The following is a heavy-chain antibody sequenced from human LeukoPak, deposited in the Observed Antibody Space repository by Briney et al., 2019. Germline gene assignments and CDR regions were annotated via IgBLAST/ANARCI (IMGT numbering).Heavy chain of an antibody. Sequence: GESLKISCKGFGYSFTSYWIGWVRQMPGKGLEWMGIIYPGDSDTRYSPSFQGQVTISADKSISTAYLQWSSLKASDTAMYYCARLGCSGGSCYVYYYYYGMDVWGQGTTVTVSS. J-gene: IGHJ6*02. CDR3: ARLGCSGGSCYVYYYYYGMDV. D-gene: IGHD2-15*01. V-gene: IGHV5-51*01. CDR1: GYSFTSYW. CDR2: IYPGDSDT.